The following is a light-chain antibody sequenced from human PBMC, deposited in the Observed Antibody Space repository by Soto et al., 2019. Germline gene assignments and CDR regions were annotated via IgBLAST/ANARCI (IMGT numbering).Light chain of an antibody. CDR2: DAS. V-gene: IGKV3-15*01. CDR3: QQYGSSSWT. CDR1: QSAISN. J-gene: IGKJ1*01. Sequence: EIVMTQSPATLSVSPGERVTLSCRASQSAISNLAWYQQKPGQTPRLLIYDASTRATGIPARFSGSGSGTEFTLTISRLEPEDFAVYYCQQYGSSSWTFGQGTKVDIK.